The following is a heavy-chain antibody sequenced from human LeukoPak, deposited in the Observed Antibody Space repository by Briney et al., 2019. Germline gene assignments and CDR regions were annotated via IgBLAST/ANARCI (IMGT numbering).Heavy chain of an antibody. CDR1: GGSFSGYY. D-gene: IGHD3-3*01. CDR3: ATQERYYDFWSGPSYYYYMDV. Sequence: SETLSLTCAVYGGSFSGYYWSWIRQPPGKGLEWIGEINHSGSTNYNPSLKSRVTISVDTSKNQSSLKLSSVTAADTAVYYCATQERYYDFWSGPSYYYYMDVWGKGTTVTVSS. J-gene: IGHJ6*03. CDR2: INHSGST. V-gene: IGHV4-34*01.